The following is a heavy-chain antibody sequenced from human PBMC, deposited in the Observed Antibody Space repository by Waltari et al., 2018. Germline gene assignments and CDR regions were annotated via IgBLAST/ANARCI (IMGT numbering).Heavy chain of an antibody. Sequence: EVQLVESGGGLVQPGRSLRLSCAASGFTFDDYAMHWVRQAPGKGLEWVSGISWNSGSICYADSVKGRFTISRDNAKNSLYLQMNSLRAEDTALYYCAKDGGGYWGQGTLVTVSS. CDR2: ISWNSGSI. CDR3: AKDGGGY. V-gene: IGHV3-9*01. CDR1: GFTFDDYA. J-gene: IGHJ4*02. D-gene: IGHD3-16*01.